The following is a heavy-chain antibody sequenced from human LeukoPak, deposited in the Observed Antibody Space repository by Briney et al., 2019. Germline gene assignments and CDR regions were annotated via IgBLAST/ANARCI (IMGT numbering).Heavy chain of an antibody. V-gene: IGHV1-8*01. D-gene: IGHD3-3*01. Sequence: GASVKVSCKASGYTFTSYDINWVRQATGQGLEWMGWMNPNSGNTGYAQELQGRVTMTTDTSTSTAYMELRSLRSDDTAVYYCARDNKVDYDFWSGYSNGDYFDYWGQGTLVTVSS. CDR1: GYTFTSYD. CDR2: MNPNSGNT. J-gene: IGHJ4*02. CDR3: ARDNKVDYDFWSGYSNGDYFDY.